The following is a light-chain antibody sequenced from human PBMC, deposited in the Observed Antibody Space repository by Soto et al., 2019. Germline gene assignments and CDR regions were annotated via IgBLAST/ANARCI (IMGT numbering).Light chain of an antibody. CDR1: QSISSY. V-gene: IGKV1-39*01. CDR2: AAS. Sequence: DIQMTPSPSSLSASVGDTGTITFRASQSISSYLNWYQRKPGNAPKLLIYAASSLQSGVPSRFSGSGSGTDFTLTISSLQPEDFATYYCQQSYSTPPWTFGQGTKVDIK. CDR3: QQSYSTPPWT. J-gene: IGKJ1*01.